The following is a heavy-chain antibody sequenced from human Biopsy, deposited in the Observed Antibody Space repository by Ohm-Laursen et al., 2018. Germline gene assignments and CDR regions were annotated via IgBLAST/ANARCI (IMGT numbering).Heavy chain of an antibody. CDR2: ISNDGDIK. V-gene: IGHV3-33*08. D-gene: IGHD2-15*01. CDR3: ARGSGSGFYFDQ. CDR1: GFTFSSYG. Sequence: SLRLSCAASGFTFSSYGMHWVRQAPGKGLEWVSLISNDGDIKYSADSMEGRFTISRDTSRNTVSLQMNSLRGEDSAMYFCARGSGSGFYFDQWGQGTLVTVSS. J-gene: IGHJ4*02.